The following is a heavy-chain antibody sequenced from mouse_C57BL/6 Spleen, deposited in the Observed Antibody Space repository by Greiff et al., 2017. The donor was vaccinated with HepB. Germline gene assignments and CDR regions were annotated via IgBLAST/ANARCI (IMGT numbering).Heavy chain of an antibody. Sequence: QVQLQQPGAELVMPGASVKLSCKASGYTFTSYWMHWVKQRPGQGLEWIGEIDPSDSYTNYNQKFKGKSTLTVDKSSSTAYMQLSSLTSEDSAVYYCARKWIPGYYFDYWGQGTTLTVSS. CDR1: GYTFTSYW. V-gene: IGHV1-69*01. CDR3: ARKWIPGYYFDY. J-gene: IGHJ2*01. CDR2: IDPSDSYT.